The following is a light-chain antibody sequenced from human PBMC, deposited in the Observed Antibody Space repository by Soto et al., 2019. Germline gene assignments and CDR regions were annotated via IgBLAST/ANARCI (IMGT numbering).Light chain of an antibody. CDR2: WAS. J-gene: IGKJ4*01. CDR1: QSLFYRSKNKNY. CDR3: QQHYKNSLT. Sequence: DIVMTQSPDSLAVPLGERATMTCKSSQSLFYRSKNKNYLAWYQQKTGQPPKLVMYWASTRESGVPDRFNGSGSGTDFTLTINNLQAADVAVYYCQQHYKNSLTFGGGTKVEIK. V-gene: IGKV4-1*01.